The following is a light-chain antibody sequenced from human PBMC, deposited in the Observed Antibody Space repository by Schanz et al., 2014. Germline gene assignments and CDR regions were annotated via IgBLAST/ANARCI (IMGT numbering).Light chain of an antibody. CDR1: SSDVASYKL. V-gene: IGLV2-23*02. J-gene: IGLJ2*01. CDR2: EVT. Sequence: SALIQPASVSGSPGQSITISCTGTSSDVASYKLVSWYQQHPGKAPKLMIYEVTKRPSGVSNRFSGSKSGNTASLTISGLQAEDEADYHCCSYAHDGTPVVFGGGTKVTVL. CDR3: CSYAHDGTPVV.